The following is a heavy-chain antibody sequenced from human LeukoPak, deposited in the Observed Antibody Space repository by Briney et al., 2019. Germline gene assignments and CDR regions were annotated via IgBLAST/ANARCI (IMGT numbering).Heavy chain of an antibody. CDR1: GGSISSGSYY. Sequence: PSQTLSLTCTVSGGSISSGSYYWSWIRQPAGKGLEWIGRIHTSGSTNYNPSLKSRVTISVDTSKNQFSLKLSSVTAADTAVYYCARDRRYDTIIDYWGQGTLVTVSS. V-gene: IGHV4-61*02. J-gene: IGHJ4*02. CDR2: IHTSGST. D-gene: IGHD3-22*01. CDR3: ARDRRYDTIIDY.